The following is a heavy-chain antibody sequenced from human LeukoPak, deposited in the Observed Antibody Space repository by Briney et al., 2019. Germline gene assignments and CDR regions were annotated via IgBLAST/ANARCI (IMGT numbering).Heavy chain of an antibody. D-gene: IGHD3-10*01. V-gene: IGHV1-2*06. Sequence: ASVKVSCKAPGYTFTGYYMHWVRQAPGQGPEWMGRINPNSGGTNYAQKFQGRVTMTRDTSISTAYMELSRLRSDDTAVYYCARAGMVRGVIRIADLGYWGQGTLVTVSS. J-gene: IGHJ4*02. CDR3: ARAGMVRGVIRIADLGY. CDR1: GYTFTGYY. CDR2: INPNSGGT.